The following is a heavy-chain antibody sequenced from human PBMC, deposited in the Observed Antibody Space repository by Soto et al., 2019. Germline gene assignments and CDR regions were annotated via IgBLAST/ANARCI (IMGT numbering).Heavy chain of an antibody. J-gene: IGHJ6*02. CDR1: GDSITRGGYS. CDR2: IYDSGST. CDR3: ARGSSCYYSYGMDV. V-gene: IGHV4-30-2*01. D-gene: IGHD6-13*01. Sequence: KPSETLSLTCTVSGDSITRGGYSWTWIRQPPGKALEWIGNIYDSGSTSYNPSLKSRVTMSVDTSKNQFSLGLTSVTAAAAAVYFCARGSSCYYSYGMDVWGQGTTVTVSS.